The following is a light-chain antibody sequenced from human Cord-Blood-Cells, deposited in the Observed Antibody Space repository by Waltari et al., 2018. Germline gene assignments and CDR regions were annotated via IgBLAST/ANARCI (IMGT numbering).Light chain of an antibody. CDR1: QSVLYSSNNKNY. J-gene: IGKJ4*01. V-gene: IGKV4-1*01. Sequence: DIVMTQSPDSLAVSLGARATIHCKSSQSVLYSSNNKNYLAWYQQKPGQPPKLLIYWASTRESGVPDRFSGSGSGTDFTLTISSLQAEDVAVYYCQQYYSTPPVTFGGGTKVEIK. CDR2: WAS. CDR3: QQYYSTPPVT.